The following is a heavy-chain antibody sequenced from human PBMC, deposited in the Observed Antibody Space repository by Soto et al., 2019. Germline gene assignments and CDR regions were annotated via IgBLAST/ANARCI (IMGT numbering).Heavy chain of an antibody. CDR1: GGSISSGGYS. Sequence: QVQLQESGPGLVKPSQTLSLTCTVSGGSISSGGYSWSWIRQHPRKGLEWIGYIYSSGSSYYNPSLKSRVTISVDTSKNQFSLKLSSVTAADTAVYYCATGGNSWYFDLWGRGTLVTVSS. J-gene: IGHJ2*01. V-gene: IGHV4-31*03. CDR2: IYSSGSS. D-gene: IGHD2-21*02. CDR3: ATGGNSWYFDL.